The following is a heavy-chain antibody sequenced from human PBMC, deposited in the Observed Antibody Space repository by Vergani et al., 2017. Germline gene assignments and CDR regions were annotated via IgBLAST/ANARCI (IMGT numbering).Heavy chain of an antibody. CDR2: IGTAGDT. V-gene: IGHV3-13*04. CDR3: ASTGDVRYYYDSSGYPFDY. Sequence: EVQLVESGGGLVQPGGSLRLSCAASGFTFSSYDMHWVRQATGKGLEWVSAIGTAGDTYYPGSVKGRFTISRENAKNSLYLQMNSLRAGDTAVYYCASTGDVRYYYDSSGYPFDYWGQGTLVTVSS. CDR1: GFTFSSYD. J-gene: IGHJ4*02. D-gene: IGHD3-22*01.